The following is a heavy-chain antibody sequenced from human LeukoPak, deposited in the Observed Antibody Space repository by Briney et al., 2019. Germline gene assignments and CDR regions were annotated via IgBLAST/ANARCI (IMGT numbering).Heavy chain of an antibody. D-gene: IGHD3-16*01. V-gene: IGHV1-69*13. CDR2: IIPIFGTA. Sequence: SVKVSCKASGYTFTSYAMHWVRQAPGQGLEWMGGIIPIFGTANYAQKFQGRVTITADESTSTANMELSSLRSEDTAVYYCARGDYGSSGPYYYYYGMDVWGQGTTVTVSS. CDR3: ARGDYGSSGPYYYYYGMDV. J-gene: IGHJ6*02. CDR1: GYTFTSYA.